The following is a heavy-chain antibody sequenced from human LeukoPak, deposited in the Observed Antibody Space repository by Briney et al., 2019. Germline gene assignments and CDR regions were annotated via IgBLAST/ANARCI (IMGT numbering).Heavy chain of an antibody. J-gene: IGHJ4*02. D-gene: IGHD2-15*01. CDR3: ARSKEDIVVDDY. Sequence: SETLSLTCTVSGYSISSGYYWGWIRQPPGKGLEWIGSIYYSGSTYYNPSLKSRVTISVDTSKNQFSLKLSSVTAADTAVYYCARSKEDIVVDDYWGQGTLVTVSS. CDR2: IYYSGST. CDR1: GYSISSGYY. V-gene: IGHV4-38-2*02.